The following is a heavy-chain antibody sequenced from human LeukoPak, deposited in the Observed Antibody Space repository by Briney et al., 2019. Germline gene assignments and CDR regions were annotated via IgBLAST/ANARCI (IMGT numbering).Heavy chain of an antibody. Sequence: GRSLRLSCAASGFTFDDYAMHWVRHASGKGLEWVSGISWNSGSIGYADSVKGRFTISRDNAENSLYLQMNSLRAEDTALYYCAKAGGAAAGGFDYWGQGTLVTVSS. CDR3: AKAGGAAAGGFDY. J-gene: IGHJ4*02. D-gene: IGHD6-13*01. CDR1: GFTFDDYA. CDR2: ISWNSGSI. V-gene: IGHV3-9*01.